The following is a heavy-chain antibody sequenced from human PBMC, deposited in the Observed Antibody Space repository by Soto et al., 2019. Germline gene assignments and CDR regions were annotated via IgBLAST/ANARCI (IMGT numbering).Heavy chain of an antibody. CDR2: IWYDGSNK. J-gene: IGHJ6*02. Sequence: LRLSCAASGFTFSSYGMHWVRQAPGKGLEWVAVIWYDGSNKYYADSVKGRFTISRDNSKNTLYLQMNSLRAEDTAVYYCAREDPKYYGMDVWGQGTTVTVSS. CDR3: AREDPKYYGMDV. V-gene: IGHV3-33*01. CDR1: GFTFSSYG.